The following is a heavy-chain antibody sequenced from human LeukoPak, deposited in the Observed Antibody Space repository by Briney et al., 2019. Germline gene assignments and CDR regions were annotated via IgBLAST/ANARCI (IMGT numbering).Heavy chain of an antibody. D-gene: IGHD2-15*01. CDR3: AREGYCSGGSCYLGSDY. Sequence: SETLSLTCTVSGYSISSGYYWGWIRQPPGKGLEWIGSIYHSGSTYYNPSLKSRVTISVDTSKNQFSLKLSSVTAADTAVYYCAREGYCSGGSCYLGSDYWGQGTLVTVSS. CDR1: GYSISSGYY. CDR2: IYHSGST. J-gene: IGHJ4*02. V-gene: IGHV4-38-2*02.